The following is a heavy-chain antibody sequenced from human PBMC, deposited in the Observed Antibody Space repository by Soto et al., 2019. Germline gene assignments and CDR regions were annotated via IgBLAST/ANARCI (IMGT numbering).Heavy chain of an antibody. J-gene: IGHJ3*01. D-gene: IGHD3-16*01. CDR2: FDPENGER. V-gene: IGHV1-24*01. Sequence: ASVKVSCKVSGFALIALTLHWVRQAPGKGLEWMGHFDPENGERVYAQKFQGRVTMTEDTSTDTAYMELTSLTSEDTAVYYRASSNYDKSFDVWGQGTMVTVSS. CDR3: ASSNYDKSFDV. CDR1: GFALIALT.